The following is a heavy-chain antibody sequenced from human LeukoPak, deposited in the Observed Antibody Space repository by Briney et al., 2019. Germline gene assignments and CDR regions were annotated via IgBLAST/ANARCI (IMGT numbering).Heavy chain of an antibody. CDR2: INSDGSST. J-gene: IGHJ4*02. D-gene: IGHD3-10*01. CDR3: ARDLAGHYYGSGSSFDY. Sequence: PGGSLRLSCAASGFTFSSYWMHWARQAPGKGLVWVSRINSDGSSTNYADSVKGRFAISRDNAKNTLYLQMNSLRAEDTAVYYCARDLAGHYYGSGSSFDYWGQGTLVTVSS. CDR1: GFTFSSYW. V-gene: IGHV3-74*01.